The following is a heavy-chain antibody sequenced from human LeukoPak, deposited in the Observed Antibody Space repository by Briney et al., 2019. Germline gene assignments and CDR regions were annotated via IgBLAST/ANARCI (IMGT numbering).Heavy chain of an antibody. CDR3: ARGPRDYIVVVSPWFDP. Sequence: GGSLRLSCAASGFTFSSYWMHWVRQAPGKGLVWVSRINSDGSSTSYADSVKGRFTISRDNAKNTLYLQMNSLRAEDTAVYYCARGPRDYIVVVSPWFDPWGQGTLVTVSS. V-gene: IGHV3-74*01. J-gene: IGHJ5*02. D-gene: IGHD2-15*01. CDR1: GFTFSSYW. CDR2: INSDGSST.